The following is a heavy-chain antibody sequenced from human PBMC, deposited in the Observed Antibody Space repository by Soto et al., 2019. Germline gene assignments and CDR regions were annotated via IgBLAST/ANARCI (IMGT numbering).Heavy chain of an antibody. D-gene: IGHD1-26*01. V-gene: IGHV3-23*01. J-gene: IGHJ5*02. Sequence: GGSLRLSCAASGFIFENFGMSWVRQAPGKGLEWISSISGSGFKKYYADSVKGRFTISRDNSKSTVYLELNNLSAEDTVVYHCAKNQGVELVPLATVDWFDPWGQGSVVTVSS. CDR1: GFIFENFG. CDR3: AKNQGVELVPLATVDWFDP. CDR2: ISGSGFKK.